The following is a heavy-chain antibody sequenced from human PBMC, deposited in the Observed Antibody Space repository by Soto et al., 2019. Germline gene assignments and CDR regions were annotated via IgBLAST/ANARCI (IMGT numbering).Heavy chain of an antibody. D-gene: IGHD2-15*01. J-gene: IGHJ3*01. CDR3: AKDRLRAGGVVPIPIHAFDF. V-gene: IGHV3-30*18. CDR1: GFRFSIFG. CDR2: MSYDGSKK. Sequence: PGGSLLLSCAPSGFRFSIFGMHWVRQAPGKGLEWVAVMSYDGSKKYYADSVKGRFIISRDNSKNTLYVQMNSLRTEDTAVYYCAKDRLRAGGVVPIPIHAFDFWGRGTLVTVSS.